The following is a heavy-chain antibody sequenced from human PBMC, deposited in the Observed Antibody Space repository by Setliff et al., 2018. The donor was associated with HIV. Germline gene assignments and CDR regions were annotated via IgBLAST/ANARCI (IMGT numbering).Heavy chain of an antibody. Sequence: RASVKVSCKASAYSFTDYFIHWVRQAPGQGLEWMGWISPDNANTRISQRFRGSVTMTRDRSINTAYMEFSGLTSDDTAVYYCARQLSNSFDYWGQGTLVTVSS. CDR1: AYSFTDYF. D-gene: IGHD1-1*01. J-gene: IGHJ4*02. CDR3: ARQLSNSFDY. V-gene: IGHV1-2*02. CDR2: ISPDNANT.